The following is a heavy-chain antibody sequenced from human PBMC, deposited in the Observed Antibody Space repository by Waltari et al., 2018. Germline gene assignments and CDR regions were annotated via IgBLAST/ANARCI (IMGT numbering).Heavy chain of an antibody. CDR3: ARGTSYYYGSGGGDY. J-gene: IGHJ4*02. CDR2: INHSGRT. D-gene: IGHD3-10*01. Sequence: QVQLQQWGAGLLKPSETLSLTCAVYGGSFSGYYWSWIRQPPGKGLEWIGEINHSGRTNTNPSLRSRVTISVDTSKNQFSLKLSSVTAADTAVYYCARGTSYYYGSGGGDYWGQGTLVTVSS. CDR1: GGSFSGYY. V-gene: IGHV4-34*01.